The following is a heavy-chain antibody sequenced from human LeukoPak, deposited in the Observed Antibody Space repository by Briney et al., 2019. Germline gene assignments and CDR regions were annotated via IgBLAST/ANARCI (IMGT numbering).Heavy chain of an antibody. J-gene: IGHJ5*02. V-gene: IGHV4-4*07. CDR2: IYTSGST. CDR1: GGSISSYY. D-gene: IGHD2-2*01. Sequence: SETLSLTCTVSGGSISSYYWSWIRQPAGKGLEWIGRIYTSGSTNYNPSLKSRVTISVDKSKNQFSLKLSSVTAADTAVYYCARDLYCSSTSCRENNWFDPWGQGTLVTVSS. CDR3: ARDLYCSSTSCRENNWFDP.